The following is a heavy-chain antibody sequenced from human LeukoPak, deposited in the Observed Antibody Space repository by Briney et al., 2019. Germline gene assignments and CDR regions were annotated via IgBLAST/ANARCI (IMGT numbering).Heavy chain of an antibody. Sequence: GRSLRLSCAASGFTFSSYAMHWVRQAPGKGLEWVAVISYDGSNKYYADSVKGRFTISRDNSKNTLYLQMNSLRAEDTAVYYCARGTDNCSGGSCYGVAFDIWGQGTMVTVSS. CDR1: GFTFSSYA. CDR2: ISYDGSNK. D-gene: IGHD2-15*01. V-gene: IGHV3-30*04. J-gene: IGHJ3*02. CDR3: ARGTDNCSGGSCYGVAFDI.